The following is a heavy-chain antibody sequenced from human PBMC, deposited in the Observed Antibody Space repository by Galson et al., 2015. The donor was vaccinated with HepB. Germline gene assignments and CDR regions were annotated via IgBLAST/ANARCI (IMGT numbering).Heavy chain of an antibody. CDR1: GFTFSSYR. CDR2: IKQDGSEK. V-gene: IGHV3-7*03. CDR3: ARSGFCSGGKCYPVAY. J-gene: IGHJ4*02. D-gene: IGHD2-15*01. Sequence: SLRLSCAASGFTFSSYRMSWVRQAPGKGLEWVANIKQDGSEKYYVDSVKGRFTISRDNAKNSLYLQMNSLRAEDTAVYYCARSGFCSGGKCYPVAYWGQGTLVTVSS.